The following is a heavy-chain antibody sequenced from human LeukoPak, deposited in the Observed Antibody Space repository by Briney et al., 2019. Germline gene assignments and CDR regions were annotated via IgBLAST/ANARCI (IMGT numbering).Heavy chain of an antibody. V-gene: IGHV4-34*01. J-gene: IGHJ5*02. D-gene: IGHD4-17*01. Sequence: PSETLSLTCAVYGGSFSGYYWSWIRQPPGKGLEGIGEINHSGSTNYNPSLKSRVPISVATSKNQFSLKLSSVTAADTAVYYCARGLRTTVTTGRWFDPWGQGTLVTVSS. CDR1: GGSFSGYY. CDR2: INHSGST. CDR3: ARGLRTTVTTGRWFDP.